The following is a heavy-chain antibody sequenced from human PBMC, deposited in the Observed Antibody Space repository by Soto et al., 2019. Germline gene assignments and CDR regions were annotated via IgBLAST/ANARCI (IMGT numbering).Heavy chain of an antibody. CDR3: APEYLLRHPTGAFDI. D-gene: IGHD2-15*01. V-gene: IGHV3-23*01. Sequence: GPLRLSCGASGLTVSTYSMSWVRQSPWKRLEWVSAISGSGGSTYYADSVKARFTIARDNSRKTLYLQMNSLRAEDTAVYYCAPEYLLRHPTGAFDIWGQGIMVTVSS. J-gene: IGHJ3*02. CDR2: ISGSGGST. CDR1: GLTVSTYS.